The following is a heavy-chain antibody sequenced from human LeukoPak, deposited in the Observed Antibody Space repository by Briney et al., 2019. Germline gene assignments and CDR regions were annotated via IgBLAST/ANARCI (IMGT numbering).Heavy chain of an antibody. CDR2: ISGSGGST. Sequence: GGSLRLSCAASGFTFSSCAMSWVRQAPGKGLEWVSIISGSGGSTYHADSVKGRFTISRGNSKNTLHLQMNSLRPEDTAVYYCAKGNYNYDFWSGHDYWGQGTLVTVSS. CDR3: AKGNYNYDFWSGHDY. J-gene: IGHJ4*02. V-gene: IGHV3-23*01. CDR1: GFTFSSCA. D-gene: IGHD3-3*01.